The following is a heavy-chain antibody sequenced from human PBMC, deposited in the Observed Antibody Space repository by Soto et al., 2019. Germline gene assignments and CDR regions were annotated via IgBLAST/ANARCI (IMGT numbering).Heavy chain of an antibody. J-gene: IGHJ5*02. CDR1: GFTFSDYY. CDR2: ISSSGSTI. D-gene: IGHD2-2*01. Sequence: GGSLRLSCAASGFTFSDYYMSWIRQAPEKGLEWVSYISSSGSTIYYADSVKGRFTISRDNAKNSLYLQMNSLRAEDTAVYHCASPPTYIVVVPPQAWGQGTLVNVSS. CDR3: ASPPTYIVVVPPQA. V-gene: IGHV3-11*01.